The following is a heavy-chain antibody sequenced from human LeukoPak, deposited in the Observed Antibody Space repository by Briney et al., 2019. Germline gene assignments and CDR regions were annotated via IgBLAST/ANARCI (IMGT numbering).Heavy chain of an antibody. J-gene: IGHJ3*02. CDR3: AREIEGIYDFWSGYSQDAFDI. CDR1: GGFITAYY. V-gene: IGHV4-59*12. Sequence: SETLSLTCTVSGGFITAYYWSWIRQPPGKGLEWIGYVYYSGSTEYNPSLRSRVTISVDTSKNQFSLKLSSVTAADTAVYYCAREIEGIYDFWSGYSQDAFDIWGQGTMVTVSS. D-gene: IGHD3-3*01. CDR2: VYYSGST.